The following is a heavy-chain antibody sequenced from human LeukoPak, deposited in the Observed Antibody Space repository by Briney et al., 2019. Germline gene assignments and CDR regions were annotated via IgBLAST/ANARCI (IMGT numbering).Heavy chain of an antibody. CDR1: GGSISSYY. Sequence: KPSETLSLTCTVSGGSISSYYWSWIRQPPGKGQEWIGYIYYSGSTNYNPSLKSRVTISVDTSKNQFSLKLSSVTAADTAVYYCARDGYYGSGSYLNWGQGTLVTVSS. CDR2: IYYSGST. D-gene: IGHD3-10*01. J-gene: IGHJ4*02. V-gene: IGHV4-59*01. CDR3: ARDGYYGSGSYLN.